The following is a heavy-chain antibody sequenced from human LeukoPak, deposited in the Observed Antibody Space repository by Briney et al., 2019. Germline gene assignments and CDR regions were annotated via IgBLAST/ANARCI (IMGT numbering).Heavy chain of an antibody. Sequence: ASVRVSCKASGYTFISYNINWLRQATGQGLEWMGWINPNSGDTNYAQKFQGRVTMTRDTSISTAFMELRRLTSDDTAVYYCGRDYKTRAPDYWGQGTLVTVSS. D-gene: IGHD1-14*01. CDR2: INPNSGDT. V-gene: IGHV1-2*02. CDR3: GRDYKTRAPDY. J-gene: IGHJ4*02. CDR1: GYTFISYN.